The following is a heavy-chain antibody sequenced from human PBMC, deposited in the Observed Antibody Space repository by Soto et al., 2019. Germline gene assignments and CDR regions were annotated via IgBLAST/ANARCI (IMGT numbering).Heavy chain of an antibody. D-gene: IGHD2-2*03. Sequence: VQLRESGPGLVKTSGTLSLTCAVSGGSISTITWWSWVRQPPGKGLQWIGEIYHSGSTNYNPSLKSRVTISVDKSKNQFSLELSSVTAADTAVYYCARDLGSCSSTSCRAFDYWGQGTLVTVSS. V-gene: IGHV4-4*02. CDR2: IYHSGST. CDR1: GGSISTITW. CDR3: ARDLGSCSSTSCRAFDY. J-gene: IGHJ4*02.